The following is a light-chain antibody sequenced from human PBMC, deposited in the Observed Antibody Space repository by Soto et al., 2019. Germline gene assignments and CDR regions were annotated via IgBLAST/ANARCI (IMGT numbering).Light chain of an antibody. J-gene: IGKJ1*01. CDR3: QKYNSAPWT. CDR1: KGIRNY. V-gene: IGKV1-27*01. CDR2: AAS. Sequence: DIQMTQSPSSLSASVGDRVTITCRASKGIRNYLAWYQQKPGEVPKVLIYAASTLQSGVPARFSGSGSGTDFTLTISSLQPEDVATYYCQKYNSAPWTFGQGTKVEIK.